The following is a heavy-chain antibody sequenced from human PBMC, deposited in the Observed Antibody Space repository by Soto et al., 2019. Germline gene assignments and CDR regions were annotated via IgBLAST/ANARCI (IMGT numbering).Heavy chain of an antibody. Sequence: EVQVVESGGGLVQPGGSLRLSCAASGFTFSSYDMHWVRQPAGKGLEWVSAFGATGYTYYPGSVKGRFTVSRESAKNSFYLQMKSLRAEDTAVYFCARGGYGGENWYFDLWGRGTLVTVSS. CDR2: FGATGYT. V-gene: IGHV3-13*01. J-gene: IGHJ2*01. CDR1: GFTFSSYD. CDR3: ARGGYGGENWYFDL. D-gene: IGHD2-21*01.